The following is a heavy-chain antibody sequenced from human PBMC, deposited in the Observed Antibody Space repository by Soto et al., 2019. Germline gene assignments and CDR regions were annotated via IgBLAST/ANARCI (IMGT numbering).Heavy chain of an antibody. CDR3: ASDLVGSSDSYGLDV. Sequence: GGSLRLSCAASGFTFSSYAMSWVRQAPGKGLEWVSIITSDGRTYYADSVKGRFTISRDNSKNRLYLQMNSLRAEDTAVYYCASDLVGSSDSYGLDVWGQGTPVTVSS. CDR2: ITSDGRT. D-gene: IGHD1-26*01. CDR1: GFTFSSYA. V-gene: IGHV3-23*01. J-gene: IGHJ6*02.